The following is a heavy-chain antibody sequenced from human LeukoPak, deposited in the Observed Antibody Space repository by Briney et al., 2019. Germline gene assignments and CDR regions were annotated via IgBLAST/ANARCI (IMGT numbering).Heavy chain of an antibody. CDR1: GGSISTYR. CDR2: MQSTGNS. CDR3: ARDKQHSYGRYFDH. D-gene: IGHD5-18*01. V-gene: IGHV4-59*01. J-gene: IGHJ4*02. Sequence: SETLSLTCSVSGGSISTYRWNWIRKPPGKGLEWIGYMQSTGNSKYSPSLKSRVAIFVDTSKNQVVLNLNSVTAADTAVYYCARDKQHSYGRYFDHWGQGMLVTVSS.